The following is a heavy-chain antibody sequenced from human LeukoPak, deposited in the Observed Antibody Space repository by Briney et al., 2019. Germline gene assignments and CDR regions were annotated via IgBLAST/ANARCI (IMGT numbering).Heavy chain of an antibody. CDR3: ASDNWNNFDS. CDR2: ISSSSSTI. J-gene: IGHJ4*02. CDR1: GFTFSSYS. D-gene: IGHD1-20*01. V-gene: IGHV3-48*04. Sequence: GGSLRLSCAASGFTFSSYSMNWVRQAPGKGLEWVSYISSSSSTIYYADSVKGRFTISRDNAKKSLYLQMNSLRAEDTAVYYCASDNWNNFDSWGQGTLVTVSS.